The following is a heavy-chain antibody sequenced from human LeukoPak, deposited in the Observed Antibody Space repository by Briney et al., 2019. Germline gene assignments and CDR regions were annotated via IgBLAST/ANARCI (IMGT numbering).Heavy chain of an antibody. CDR3: AKGAAWSGYGGWVDR. J-gene: IGHJ5*02. CDR1: GFTFTSYA. D-gene: IGHD5-12*01. Sequence: GGSLRLSCAASGFTFTSYAMNWVRQAPGKGLEWVSTISGSGGTTYYAESVKGRFTISRDNSKDTLYLQMNSLRAEDTAVYYCAKGAAWSGYGGWVDRGGQGTLVTVSS. V-gene: IGHV3-23*01. CDR2: ISGSGGTT.